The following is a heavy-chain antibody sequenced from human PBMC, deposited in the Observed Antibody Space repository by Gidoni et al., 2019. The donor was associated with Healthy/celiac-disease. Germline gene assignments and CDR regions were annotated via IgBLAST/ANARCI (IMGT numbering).Heavy chain of an antibody. D-gene: IGHD3-22*01. V-gene: IGHV4-39*01. CDR3: ARLGVGVANWFDP. Sequence: QLQLQESGPGLVKPSETLSLTCTVSGGSISSSSYYWGWIRQPPGKGLEWIGSIYYSGSTYYNPSLKSRVTISVDTSKNQFSLRLSSVTAADTAVYYCARLGVGVANWFDPWGQGTLVTVSS. CDR1: GGSISSSSYY. J-gene: IGHJ5*02. CDR2: IYYSGST.